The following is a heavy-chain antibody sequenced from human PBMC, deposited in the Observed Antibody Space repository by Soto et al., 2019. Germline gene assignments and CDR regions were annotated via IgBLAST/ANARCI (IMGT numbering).Heavy chain of an antibody. J-gene: IGHJ4*02. D-gene: IGHD3-16*01. V-gene: IGHV3-48*01. CDR3: ARDPLTFGGGMSAL. Sequence: GGSLRLSCAASGFTFSSYSMNWVRQAPGKGLEWVSYISSSSSTIYYADSVKGRFTISRDNAKNSLYLQMNSLRAEDTAVYYCARDPLTFGGGMSALWGQGTLVTVSS. CDR1: GFTFSSYS. CDR2: ISSSSSTI.